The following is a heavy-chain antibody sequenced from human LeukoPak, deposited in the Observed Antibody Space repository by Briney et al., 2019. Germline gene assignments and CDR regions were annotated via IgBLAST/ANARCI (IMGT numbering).Heavy chain of an antibody. J-gene: IGHJ4*02. Sequence: GGSLRLSCAASGFTFSNYAMHWVRQAPGKGLEWVAIISYDGSNRYYADSVKGRFTISRDNSKSTLYLQMNSLRAEDTAVYYCARSQYYFDYWGQGTLVTVSS. CDR3: ARSQYYFDY. V-gene: IGHV3-30-3*01. CDR1: GFTFSNYA. CDR2: ISYDGSNR.